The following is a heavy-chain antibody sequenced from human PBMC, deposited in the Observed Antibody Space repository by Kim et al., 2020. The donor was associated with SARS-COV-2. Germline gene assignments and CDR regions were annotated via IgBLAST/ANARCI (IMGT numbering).Heavy chain of an antibody. D-gene: IGHD3-10*01. CDR1: GFTFTNVW. CDR3: ATDRDGRFGFDY. Sequence: GGSLRLSCAASGFTFTNVWMSWVRQAPGKGLEWVGRIKSKTDGGTTDYGAPVKGRSTISRDDSKNTLYLQMNSLKTEDTGAYYCATDRDGRFGFDYWGQGTLVTVSS. CDR2: IKSKTDGGTT. J-gene: IGHJ4*02. V-gene: IGHV3-15*01.